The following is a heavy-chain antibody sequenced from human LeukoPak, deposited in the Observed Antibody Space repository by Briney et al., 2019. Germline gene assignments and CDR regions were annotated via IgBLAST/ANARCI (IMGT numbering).Heavy chain of an antibody. CDR1: GGSISSYY. V-gene: IGHV4-4*07. D-gene: IGHD5-12*01. Sequence: SETLSLTCTVSGGSISSYYWSWIRQPAGKGLEWIGRIYTSGSTNYNPSLTSRVTMSIDTSKNQFSLNLRTVTAADTAVYYCARDRYSGYERPFYYYYYYMDVWGKGTTVTISS. CDR2: IYTSGST. J-gene: IGHJ6*03. CDR3: ARDRYSGYERPFYYYYYYMDV.